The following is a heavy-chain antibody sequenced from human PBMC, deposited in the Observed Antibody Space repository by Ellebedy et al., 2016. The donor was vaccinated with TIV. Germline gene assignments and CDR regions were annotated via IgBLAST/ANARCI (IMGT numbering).Heavy chain of an antibody. CDR2: ISAYDGNT. CDR1: GYTFTSYG. D-gene: IGHD3-10*01. CDR3: AREWLRGQWGDY. Sequence: AASVKVSCKASGYTFTSYGISWVRQAPGQGPEWMGWISAYDGNTKYAQKVQGRVTMTTDTSTSTAYMELRSLRSDDTAVYYCAREWLRGQWGDYWGQGTLVTVSS. V-gene: IGHV1-18*01. J-gene: IGHJ4*02.